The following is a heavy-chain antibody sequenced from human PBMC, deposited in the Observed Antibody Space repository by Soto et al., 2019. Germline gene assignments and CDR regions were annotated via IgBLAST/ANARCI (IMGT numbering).Heavy chain of an antibody. Sequence: QLQLQESGPGLVKPSETLSLTCTVSGGSISSSSYYWGWIRQPPGKGLEWIGSIYYSGSTYYNPSHKSRVTISVDTSKNQCSLKLSSVTAADTAVYYCAATAPAAPNPYYYYYGMDVWGQGTTVTVSS. D-gene: IGHD6-13*01. CDR3: AATAPAAPNPYYYYYGMDV. V-gene: IGHV4-39*01. CDR1: GGSISSSSYY. J-gene: IGHJ6*02. CDR2: IYYSGST.